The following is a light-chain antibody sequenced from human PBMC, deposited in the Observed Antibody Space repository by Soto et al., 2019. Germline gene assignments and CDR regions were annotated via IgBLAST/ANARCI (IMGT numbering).Light chain of an antibody. J-gene: IGKJ5*01. CDR2: GAS. Sequence: EIVLTQSPGTLSLSPGERATLSCRASQSVSSSYLAWYQQKPGQAPRLLIYGASNRATGFPARFSGSGSGTDFTLTISSLQSEDFAVYYCQQYNKWPITFGQGTRLEIK. CDR1: QSVSSSY. V-gene: IGKV3-15*01. CDR3: QQYNKWPIT.